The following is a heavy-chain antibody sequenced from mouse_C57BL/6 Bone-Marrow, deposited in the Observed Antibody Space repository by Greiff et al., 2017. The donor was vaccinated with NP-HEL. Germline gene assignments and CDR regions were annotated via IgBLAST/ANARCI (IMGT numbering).Heavy chain of an antibody. CDR3: GLRQGDY. V-gene: IGHV1-59*01. CDR2: IDPSDSYT. CDR1: GYTFTSYW. D-gene: IGHD2-4*01. Sequence: QVQLQQPGAELVRPGTSVKLSCKASGYTFTSYWMHWVKQRPGQGLEWIGVIDPSDSYTNYNQKFKGKATLTVDTSSSTAYMQLSSLTSEDSAVYYCGLRQGDYWGQGTSVTVSS. J-gene: IGHJ4*01.